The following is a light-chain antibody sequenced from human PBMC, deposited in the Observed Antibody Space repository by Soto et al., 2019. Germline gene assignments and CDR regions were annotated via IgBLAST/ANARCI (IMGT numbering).Light chain of an antibody. CDR3: QQYSTYPLT. V-gene: IGKV1-5*01. J-gene: IGKJ4*01. CDR2: DAS. CDR1: QGITTF. Sequence: DIQMTQSPSTLSASIGDRVTITCRASQGITTFLARYQQKPGKAPQILIYDASKLEPGVPSRLSGGGSGTEFTLTISSLQPDDFATYYCQQYSTYPLTFGGGTKVDIK.